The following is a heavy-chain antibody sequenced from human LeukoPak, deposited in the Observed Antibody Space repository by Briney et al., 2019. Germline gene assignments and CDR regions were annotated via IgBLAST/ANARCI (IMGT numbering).Heavy chain of an antibody. CDR1: GFTFSSYS. J-gene: IGHJ6*03. CDR3: ARDGYQYDFWSGYYGPLYYYYMDV. D-gene: IGHD3-3*01. Sequence: GGSLRLSCTASGFTFSSYSMNWVRQAPGKGLEWVSCIGSSSSSKYYAESVKGRFTISRDNAKNSLYLQMNSLRAEDTAVYYCARDGYQYDFWSGYYGPLYYYYMDVWGKGTTVTVSS. CDR2: IGSSSSSK. V-gene: IGHV3-21*01.